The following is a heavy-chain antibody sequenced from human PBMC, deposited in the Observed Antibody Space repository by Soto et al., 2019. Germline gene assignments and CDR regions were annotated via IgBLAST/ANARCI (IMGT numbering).Heavy chain of an antibody. CDR3: ARVASGWYGPGVPGPLDF. CDR1: GFSFRSYW. J-gene: IGHJ4*02. V-gene: IGHV3-7*01. CDR2: IKQDGSEK. D-gene: IGHD6-19*01. Sequence: GGSLRLSCAASGFSFRSYWMTWVRQVPGKGLEWVANIKQDGSEKYYVDSVKGRFTISGDNAKTSLSLQMNSLRAEDTTVYHCARVASGWYGPGVPGPLDFWGQGTLVTVSS.